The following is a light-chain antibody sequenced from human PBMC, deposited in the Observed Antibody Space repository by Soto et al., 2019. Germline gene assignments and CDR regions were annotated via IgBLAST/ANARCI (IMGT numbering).Light chain of an antibody. Sequence: EIVLTQSPDTLSLSPGERGTLSCRASQTIGDNDLAWYQQKPGQAPRLLIYDASNRATGIPARFSGSGSGTEFTLTISSLQSEDFAVYNCQQYNKWPRTFGQGTKVDIK. V-gene: IGKV3D-15*01. CDR2: DAS. CDR3: QQYNKWPRT. CDR1: QTIGDN. J-gene: IGKJ2*01.